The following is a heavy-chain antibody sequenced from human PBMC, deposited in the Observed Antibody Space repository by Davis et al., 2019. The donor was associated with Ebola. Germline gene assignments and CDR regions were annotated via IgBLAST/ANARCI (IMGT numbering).Heavy chain of an antibody. CDR1: GFTFSSYA. CDR3: ANLDYGDNSGFDY. V-gene: IGHV3-23*01. J-gene: IGHJ4*02. CDR2: ISGSGGST. D-gene: IGHD4-23*01. Sequence: PGGSLRLSCAASGFTFSSYAMSWVRQAPGKGLEWVSAISGSGGSTYYAVSVKGRFTISRDNSKNTLYLQMNSLRAEDTAVYYCANLDYGDNSGFDYWGQGTLVTVSS.